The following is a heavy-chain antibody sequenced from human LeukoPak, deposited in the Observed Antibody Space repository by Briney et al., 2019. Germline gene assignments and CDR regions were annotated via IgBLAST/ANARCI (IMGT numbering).Heavy chain of an antibody. CDR1: GFTFSSYW. D-gene: IGHD3-22*01. J-gene: IGHJ4*02. CDR3: ARDRALYDSRRGYYYTEDDY. CDR2: IKQDGSGK. V-gene: IGHV3-7*01. Sequence: PGGSLRLSCAASGFTFSSYWMSWVRQAPGKGLEWVANIKQDGSGKYYVDSVKGRFTISRDNAKNSLSLQMASLRADDTAVYYCARDRALYDSRRGYYYTEDDYWGQGTLVTVSS.